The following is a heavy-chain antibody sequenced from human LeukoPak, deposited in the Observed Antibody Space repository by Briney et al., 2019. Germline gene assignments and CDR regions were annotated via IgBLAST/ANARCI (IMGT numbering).Heavy chain of an antibody. CDR2: IIPILGIA. V-gene: IGHV1-69*04. Sequence: SVKVSCKASGGTFSSYAISWVRQAPGQGLEWMGRIIPILGIANYAQKFQGRVTITADKSTSTAYMELSSLRSEDTAVYYCARGDCSGGSCYTMDVWGQGTTVTVSS. CDR3: ARGDCSGGSCYTMDV. D-gene: IGHD2-15*01. J-gene: IGHJ6*02. CDR1: GGTFSSYA.